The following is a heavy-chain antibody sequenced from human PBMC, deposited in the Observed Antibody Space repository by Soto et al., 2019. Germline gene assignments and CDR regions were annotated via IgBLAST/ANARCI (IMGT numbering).Heavy chain of an antibody. CDR3: ATESSGGSYGMDV. Sequence: VQLVQSGAEVKKPGASVKVSCKASGYTFTGYYMHWVRQAPGQGLEWMGWINPNSGGTNYAQKFQGRVTMTSDTSISTAYMELSMLRSDDTAVYYCATESSGGSYGMDVWGQGTTVTVSS. D-gene: IGHD2-15*01. J-gene: IGHJ6*02. CDR1: GYTFTGYY. V-gene: IGHV1-2*02. CDR2: INPNSGGT.